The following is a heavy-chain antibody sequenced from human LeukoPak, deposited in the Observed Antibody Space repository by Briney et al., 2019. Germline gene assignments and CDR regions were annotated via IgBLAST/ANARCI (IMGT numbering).Heavy chain of an antibody. Sequence: SETLSLTCTVSGGSISSYYWSWIRQPPGKGLEWIGYIYYSGSANYNPSLKSRVTISVDTSKNQFSLKLSSVTAADTAVYYCARVIALDDYDSSGYLDYWGQGTLVTVSS. CDR1: GGSISSYY. CDR2: IYYSGSA. V-gene: IGHV4-59*01. D-gene: IGHD3-22*01. CDR3: ARVIALDDYDSSGYLDY. J-gene: IGHJ4*02.